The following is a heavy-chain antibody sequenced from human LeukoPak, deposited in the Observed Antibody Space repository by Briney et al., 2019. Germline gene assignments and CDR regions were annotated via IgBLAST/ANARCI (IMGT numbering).Heavy chain of an antibody. D-gene: IGHD1-26*01. Sequence: SETLSLTCAVSGGSVGGGGHFWSWIRQPPGKGLEWIGYIYSTGSTNYNPSLKSRITMSVDTSKNQFSLKLSSVIAADTAVYYCARTKSQSGSYRYYFDSWGQGTLVTVSS. J-gene: IGHJ4*02. CDR1: GGSVGGGGHF. CDR2: IYSTGST. CDR3: ARTKSQSGSYRYYFDS. V-gene: IGHV4-61*08.